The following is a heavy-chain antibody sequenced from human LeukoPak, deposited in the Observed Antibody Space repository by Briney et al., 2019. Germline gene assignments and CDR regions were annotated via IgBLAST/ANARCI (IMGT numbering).Heavy chain of an antibody. J-gene: IGHJ6*03. CDR2: ISWDGGST. CDR3: AKDGGLEYYYYMDV. CDR1: GFTFDDYA. D-gene: IGHD3-3*01. Sequence: PGGSLRLSCAASGFTFDDYAMHWVRQAPGKGLEWVSLISWDGGSTYYADSVKGRFTISRDNSKNSLYLQMNSLRAEDTALYYCAKDGGLEYYYYMDVWGKGTTVTVSS. V-gene: IGHV3-43D*03.